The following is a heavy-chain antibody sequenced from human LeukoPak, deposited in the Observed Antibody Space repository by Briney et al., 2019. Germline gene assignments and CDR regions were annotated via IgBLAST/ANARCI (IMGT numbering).Heavy chain of an antibody. CDR2: IKSKTDGGTT. CDR3: TTDDPLNTIFGVVFDY. Sequence: GGSLRLSCAASGFTFNNAWMNWVRQAPGKGLEWVGRIKSKTDGGTTDYAAPVKGRFTISRDDSKSTLYLQMNSLKTEDAAVYYRTTDDPLNTIFGVVFDYWGQGTLVTVSS. CDR1: GFTFNNAW. J-gene: IGHJ4*02. V-gene: IGHV3-15*01. D-gene: IGHD3-3*01.